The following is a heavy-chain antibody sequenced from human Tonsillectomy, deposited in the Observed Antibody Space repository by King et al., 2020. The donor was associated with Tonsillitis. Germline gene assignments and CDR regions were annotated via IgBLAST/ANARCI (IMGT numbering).Heavy chain of an antibody. CDR2: IYYSGST. CDR3: ARDLLGAVAGTDY. Sequence: VQLQESGPGLVKPSQTLSLTCAVSGGSISSGGYSWSWIRQPPGKGLEWIGYIYYSGSTYYNPSLKSRVTISVDTSKNQFSLKLSSVTAADTAVYYCARDLLGAVAGTDYWGQGTLVTVSS. CDR1: GGSISSGGYS. D-gene: IGHD6-19*01. J-gene: IGHJ4*02. V-gene: IGHV4-30-4*07.